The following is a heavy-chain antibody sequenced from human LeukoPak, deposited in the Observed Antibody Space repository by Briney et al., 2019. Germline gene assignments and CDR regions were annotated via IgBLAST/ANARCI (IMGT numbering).Heavy chain of an antibody. Sequence: GRSLRLSCAVSGFPFDDYAMHWVRQAPGEGLEWVSGIRWNSGSIGYADSVKGRFTISRDNAKNSLYLQMNSLRAEGTALYYCAKDPMDVWGKGTTVTVSS. J-gene: IGHJ6*04. CDR3: AKDPMDV. V-gene: IGHV3-9*01. CDR1: GFPFDDYA. CDR2: IRWNSGSI.